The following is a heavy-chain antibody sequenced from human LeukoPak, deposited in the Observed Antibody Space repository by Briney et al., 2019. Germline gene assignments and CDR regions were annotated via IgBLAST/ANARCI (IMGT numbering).Heavy chain of an antibody. J-gene: IGHJ3*02. CDR1: GFTFSSYG. CDR2: ISYDGSNK. Sequence: GGSLRLSCAASGFTFSSYGMHWVRQAPGKGLEWVAVISYDGSNKYYADSVKGRFTISRDNSKNTLYLQMNSLRAEDTAVYYCAREGLIVVVPAATRAFDIWGQGTMVTVSS. D-gene: IGHD2-2*01. CDR3: AREGLIVVVPAATRAFDI. V-gene: IGHV3-30*03.